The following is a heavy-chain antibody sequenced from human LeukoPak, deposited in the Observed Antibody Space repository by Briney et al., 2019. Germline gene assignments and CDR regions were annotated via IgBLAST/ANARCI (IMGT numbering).Heavy chain of an antibody. V-gene: IGHV3-30*18. J-gene: IGHJ4*02. Sequence: PGRSLRLSCAASGFTFGSYGMHWVRQAPGKGLEWVAVISYDGSNKYYADSVKGRFTISRDNSKNTLYLQMNSLRAEDTAVYYCAKDVVPASKTAYFDYWGQGTLVTVSS. D-gene: IGHD2-2*01. CDR1: GFTFGSYG. CDR2: ISYDGSNK. CDR3: AKDVVPASKTAYFDY.